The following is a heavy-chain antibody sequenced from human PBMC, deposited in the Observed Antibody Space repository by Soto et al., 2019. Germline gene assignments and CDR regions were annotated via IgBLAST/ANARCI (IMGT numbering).Heavy chain of an antibody. Sequence: QVQLVQSGAEVKKPGASVKVSCKASGNTFTGYYIHWVRQAPGQGLEWMGWINPNNDGTTYGEKFQGRVTMTRDTSTSTAYMELSRLRSDDTAVDYCARDLGGSRDSWGQGTLVTVSS. J-gene: IGHJ4*02. CDR1: GNTFTGYY. CDR2: INPNNDGT. V-gene: IGHV1-2*02. CDR3: ARDLGGSRDS. D-gene: IGHD1-26*01.